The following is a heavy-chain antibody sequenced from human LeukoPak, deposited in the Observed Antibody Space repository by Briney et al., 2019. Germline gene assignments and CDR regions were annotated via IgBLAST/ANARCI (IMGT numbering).Heavy chain of an antibody. CDR2: IYYSGST. CDR3: ARGNGVTGGWYGYYFDY. CDR1: VGSISSSSYY. V-gene: IGHV4-39*07. D-gene: IGHD6-19*01. J-gene: IGHJ4*02. Sequence: PSETLSLTCTVSVGSISSSSYYWGWIRQPPGKGLEWIGSIYYSGSTYYNPSLKSRVIISPDTSKSQYSLKLSSVTPADTAVYYCARGNGVTGGWYGYYFDYWGQGTLVTVSS.